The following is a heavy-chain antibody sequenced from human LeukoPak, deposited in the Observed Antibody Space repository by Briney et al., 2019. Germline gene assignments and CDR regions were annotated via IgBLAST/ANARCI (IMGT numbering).Heavy chain of an antibody. D-gene: IGHD5-18*01. CDR2: IYNSGST. CDR3: AKGTYIYATIDY. J-gene: IGHJ4*02. V-gene: IGHV4-34*01. CDR1: GGSFSGSN. Sequence: SETLSLTCAVYGGSFSGSNWSWIRQPPGKGLEWIGEIYNSGSTIYNPSLKSRVTISVDTSKNQFSLNLISVTAADTAVYYCAKGTYIYATIDYWGQGTLVTVSS.